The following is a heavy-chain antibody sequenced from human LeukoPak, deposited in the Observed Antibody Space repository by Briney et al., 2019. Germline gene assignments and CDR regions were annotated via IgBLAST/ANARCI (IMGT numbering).Heavy chain of an antibody. CDR2: IRSKVYGGAP. J-gene: IGHJ4*02. CDR1: GFTFGDYA. V-gene: IGHV3-49*04. Sequence: GGSLRLSCTASGFTFGDYAMTWVRQAPGKGLEWVGFIRSKVYGGAPEYAASVKGRFTISRDDSKGIAYLQMNSLKTEDTAVYYCTRDQTPYYWGQGTLVTVSS. CDR3: TRDQTPYY.